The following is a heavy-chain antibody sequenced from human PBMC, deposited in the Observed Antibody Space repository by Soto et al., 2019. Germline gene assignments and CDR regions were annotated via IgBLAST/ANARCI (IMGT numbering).Heavy chain of an antibody. J-gene: IGHJ4*02. CDR3: TKMGTSIWYMDYFDY. V-gene: IGHV3-23*01. CDR1: GINFLTYA. D-gene: IGHD3-3*02. Sequence: DVQLLESGGGLVQPGGSLRFSCAAPGINFLTYAMAWVRQAPGKRLEWVSVISSSGITYYADSVKGRFTISRDISNSTLFLQMNSLRVEDTAVYYCTKMGTSIWYMDYFDYWGRGSLVTVSS. CDR2: ISSSGIT.